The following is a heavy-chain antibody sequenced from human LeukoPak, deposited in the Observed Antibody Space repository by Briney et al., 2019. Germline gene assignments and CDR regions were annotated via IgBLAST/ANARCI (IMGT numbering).Heavy chain of an antibody. CDR2: IQYDGRNK. J-gene: IGHJ5*02. V-gene: IGHV3-30*02. CDR1: GFSFRTYG. D-gene: IGHD6-13*01. CDR3: AKDSSAAAGGWFDP. Sequence: PGGSLRLSCAASGFSFRTYGMQWVRQAPGKGLEGGAFIQYDGRNKYCAEAVKGRVTISRENSKNTLYLQMNRLRAEDTAVYYCAKDSSAAAGGWFDPWGQGTLVTASS.